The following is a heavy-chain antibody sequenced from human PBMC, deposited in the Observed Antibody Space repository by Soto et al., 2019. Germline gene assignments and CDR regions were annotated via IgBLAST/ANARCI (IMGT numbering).Heavy chain of an antibody. CDR1: GGSISSYY. V-gene: IGHV4-59*12. J-gene: IGHJ5*02. Sequence: PSETLSLTCTVSGGSISSYYWSWIRQPPGKGLEWIGYIYYSGSTNYNPSLKSRVTISVDTSKNQFSLKLSSVAAADTAVYYCAGFPGRSRRVVWFDPWGQGTLVTVSS. CDR2: IYYSGST. CDR3: AGFPGRSRRVVWFDP. D-gene: IGHD2-15*01.